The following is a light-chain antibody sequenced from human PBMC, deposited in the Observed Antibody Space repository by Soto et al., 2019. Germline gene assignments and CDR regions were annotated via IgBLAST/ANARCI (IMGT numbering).Light chain of an antibody. V-gene: IGKV1-5*03. J-gene: IGKJ1*01. CDR3: QQYSTYTPRT. CDR1: QSISIW. CDR2: KAS. Sequence: DIRMTQSPSTLSASVGDRVTITCRASQSISIWLAWYQQKPGKAPKILIYKASSLESGVPSRFSGSGSGTEFTLTISSPQPDDFATYYCQQYSTYTPRTFGQGTKVDIK.